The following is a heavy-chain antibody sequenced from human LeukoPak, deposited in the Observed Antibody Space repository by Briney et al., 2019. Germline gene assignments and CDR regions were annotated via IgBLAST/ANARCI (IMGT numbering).Heavy chain of an antibody. Sequence: GGSLRLSCAAFGFTFSSYWMHWVRQAPGKGLVWVSRINSDGSSTSYADSVKGRFTISRDNAKNTLYLQMNSLRAEDTAVYYCAKLYDFWSGYYNGGYYYYGMDVWGQGTTVTVSS. CDR3: AKLYDFWSGYYNGGYYYYGMDV. J-gene: IGHJ6*02. CDR1: GFTFSSYW. CDR2: INSDGSST. D-gene: IGHD3-3*01. V-gene: IGHV3-74*01.